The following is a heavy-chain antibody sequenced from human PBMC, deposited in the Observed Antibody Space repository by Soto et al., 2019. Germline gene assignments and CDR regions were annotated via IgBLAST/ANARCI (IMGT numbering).Heavy chain of an antibody. CDR1: GGTFSSYA. Sequence: SVKVSCKASGGTFSSYAISWVRQAPGQGLEWMGGIIPIFGTANYAQKFQGRVTITADESTSTAYMELSSLRSEDTAVYYCATFPLEGSYYFDYWGQGTLVTVSS. V-gene: IGHV1-69*13. J-gene: IGHJ4*02. D-gene: IGHD1-26*01. CDR3: ATFPLEGSYYFDY. CDR2: IIPIFGTA.